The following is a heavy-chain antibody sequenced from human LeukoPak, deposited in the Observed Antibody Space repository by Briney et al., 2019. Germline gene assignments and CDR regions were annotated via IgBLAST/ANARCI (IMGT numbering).Heavy chain of an antibody. D-gene: IGHD3-10*01. V-gene: IGHV4-59*01. Sequence: PSETLSLTCTVSGGSISSYYWSWIRQPPGKGLEWIGYIYDSGSTNYNPSLKSRVTISVDTSKKQFSLKLSSGTAADTAVYYCARVEEGYGSGRRENYYYYYMDVWGKGTTVTISS. CDR3: ARVEEGYGSGRRENYYYYYMDV. CDR1: GGSISSYY. J-gene: IGHJ6*03. CDR2: IYDSGST.